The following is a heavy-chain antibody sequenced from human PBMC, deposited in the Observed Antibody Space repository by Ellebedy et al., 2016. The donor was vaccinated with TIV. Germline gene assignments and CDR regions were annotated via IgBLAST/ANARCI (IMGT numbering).Heavy chain of an antibody. D-gene: IGHD6-19*01. Sequence: GESLKISCAASGFRFGDYYMTWIRQAPGKGLEWISFISIDGGATYYSDSLKGRFTISRDNAAQSLYLQINNLRADDTAVYYCARFRYTSAWHLGHNGLDCWGQGTLVSVSS. CDR1: GFRFGDYY. J-gene: IGHJ4*02. CDR3: ARFRYTSAWHLGHNGLDC. CDR2: ISIDGGAT. V-gene: IGHV3-11*01.